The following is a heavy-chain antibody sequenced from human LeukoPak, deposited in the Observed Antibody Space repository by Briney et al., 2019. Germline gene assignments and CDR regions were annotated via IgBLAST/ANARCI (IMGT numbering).Heavy chain of an antibody. V-gene: IGHV3-30*18. CDR1: GFIFSSYG. CDR2: ISYDGSSR. D-gene: IGHD6-6*01. J-gene: IGHJ4*02. Sequence: GGSLRLSCVASGFIFSSYGMHWVRQAPGKGLEWVADISYDGSSRYYADSVKGRFTISRDNSKNTLYLQMNSLRTEDTAVYYCVKGLDYSSSQMDSWGQGTLVTVSS. CDR3: VKGLDYSSSQMDS.